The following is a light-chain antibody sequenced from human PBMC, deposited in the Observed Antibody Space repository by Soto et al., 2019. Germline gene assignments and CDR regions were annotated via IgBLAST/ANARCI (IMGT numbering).Light chain of an antibody. CDR1: QSVSSY. V-gene: IGKV3-11*01. CDR3: QQRSNWPLT. J-gene: IGKJ4*01. Sequence: EIVWTHAPATLSLSPWERASLSCRASQSVSSYLSWYQQKPGQAPRLLIYDASKRATGIPARFSGSGSGTDFTLIISSLEPEDVAVYYCQQRSNWPLTFGGGTKVDIK. CDR2: DAS.